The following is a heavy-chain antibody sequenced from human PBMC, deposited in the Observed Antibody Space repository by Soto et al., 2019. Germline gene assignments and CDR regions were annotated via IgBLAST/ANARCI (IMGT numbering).Heavy chain of an antibody. Sequence: PGESLKISCRGSGYSFASYWIGWARQMPGKGLEWMGIIYPGASDTRYSPSFQGQVTISADKSIGTAYLQWSSLKASDTAMYYCARLVSAGTYVDYWGQGTLVTVSS. CDR1: GYSFASYW. D-gene: IGHD6-13*01. V-gene: IGHV5-51*01. J-gene: IGHJ4*02. CDR3: ARLVSAGTYVDY. CDR2: IYPGASDT.